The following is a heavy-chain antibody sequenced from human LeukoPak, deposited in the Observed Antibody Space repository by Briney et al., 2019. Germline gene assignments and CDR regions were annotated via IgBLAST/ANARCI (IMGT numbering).Heavy chain of an antibody. CDR2: IYHSGST. CDR3: ARRWAGTFDY. Sequence: PSGTLSLTCAVSGGSISSSNWWSWARPPPGKGLEWIGEIYHSGSTNYNPSLKSRVTISVGKSKNQFSLKLSSVTAADTAVYYCARRWAGTFDYWGQGTLVTVSS. V-gene: IGHV4-4*02. CDR1: GGSISSSNW. J-gene: IGHJ4*02. D-gene: IGHD6-19*01.